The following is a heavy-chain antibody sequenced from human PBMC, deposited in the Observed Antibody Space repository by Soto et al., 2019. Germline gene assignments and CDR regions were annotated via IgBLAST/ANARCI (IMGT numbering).Heavy chain of an antibody. V-gene: IGHV1-69*01. D-gene: IGHD3-10*01. CDR1: GGTFSSYA. J-gene: IGHJ5*02. Sequence: QVPLVQSGAEVKKPGSSVTVSCKASGGTFSSYAIHWVRPAPGQGLEWMGGIIPMYGPAKYAQRFQGRVTITADESTTTVYMELTSLTSQDTAVYYCARVTSMVRGVIDNWFDPWGHGTLVTVSS. CDR3: ARVTSMVRGVIDNWFDP. CDR2: IIPMYGPA.